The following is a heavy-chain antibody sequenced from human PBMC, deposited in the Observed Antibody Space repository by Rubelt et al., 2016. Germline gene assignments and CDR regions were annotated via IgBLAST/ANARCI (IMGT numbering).Heavy chain of an antibody. CDR2: INHSGST. D-gene: IGHD2-15*01. J-gene: IGHJ5*02. CDR3: ARGGIFCSGGSCYSDWFDP. V-gene: IGHV4-34*01. Sequence: QVQLQQWGAGLLKPSETLSLTCAVYGGSFSGYYWSWIRQPPGKGLEWIGEINHSGSTNYNPSLSSRVSISLDPSNNHSSLKLCAVTAADTAVYYCARGGIFCSGGSCYSDWFDPWGQGTLVTVSS. CDR1: GGSFSGYY.